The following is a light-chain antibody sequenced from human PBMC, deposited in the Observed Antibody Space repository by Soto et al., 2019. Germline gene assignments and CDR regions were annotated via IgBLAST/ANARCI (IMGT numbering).Light chain of an antibody. CDR1: SSDVGNYNL. J-gene: IGLJ3*02. CDR3: SSYSTTTTPQWV. V-gene: IGLV2-14*02. CDR2: EGS. Sequence: QSALTQPASVSGSPGQSITISCTGTSSDVGNYNLVSWYQQHPGKAPKLMIYEGSKRPSGVSNRFSASKSGNTASLTISGLQAEDEADYYCSSYSTTTTPQWVFGGGTKVTVL.